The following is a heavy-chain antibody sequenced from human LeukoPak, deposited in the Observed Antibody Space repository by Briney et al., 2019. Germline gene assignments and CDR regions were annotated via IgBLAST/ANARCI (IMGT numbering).Heavy chain of an antibody. CDR1: GFTFSSYE. J-gene: IGHJ4*02. D-gene: IGHD3-22*01. Sequence: GGSLRLSCAASGFTFSSYEMNWVRQAPGKGLEWVSYISSSGSTIYYADSVKGRFTISRDNAKNSLYLQMNSLRAEDTAVYYCARARPYYYDSSGVIDYWGQGTLVTVSS. CDR3: ARARPYYYDSSGVIDY. CDR2: ISSSGSTI. V-gene: IGHV3-48*03.